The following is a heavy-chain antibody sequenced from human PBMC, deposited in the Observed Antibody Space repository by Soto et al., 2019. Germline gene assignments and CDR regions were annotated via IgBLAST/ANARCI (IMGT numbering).Heavy chain of an antibody. Sequence: LRLSCAASGFTFFSNAMTWVRQAPGKGLEWVASISGSGSSTDYADSVKGRFIISRDNSMNTLYLQMNSLRAEDAAIYYCAKSWNYANWFDPWGQGTLVTVSS. CDR1: GFTFFSNA. CDR3: AKSWNYANWFDP. D-gene: IGHD1-7*01. CDR2: ISGSGSST. V-gene: IGHV3-23*01. J-gene: IGHJ5*02.